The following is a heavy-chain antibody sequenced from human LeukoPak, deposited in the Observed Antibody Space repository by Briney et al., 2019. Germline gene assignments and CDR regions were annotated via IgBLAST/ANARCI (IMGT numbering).Heavy chain of an antibody. CDR2: ITGNCGTT. CDR1: GFTFDDYA. V-gene: IGHV3-43*02. J-gene: IGHJ6*02. D-gene: IGHD5-18*01. CDR3: AKDLRRRYSYGPDYDYFYGMDV. Sequence: GGSLRLSCAASGFTFDDYAIHWVRQAPGKGLEWVSLITGNCGTTYYADSVKGRFTVSRDNSENSLYLQMNNLRTEDTALYYCAKDLRRRYSYGPDYDYFYGMDVWGQGTTVTVSS.